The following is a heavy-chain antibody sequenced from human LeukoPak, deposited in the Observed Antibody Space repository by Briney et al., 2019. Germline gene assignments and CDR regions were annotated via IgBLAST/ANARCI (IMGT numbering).Heavy chain of an antibody. D-gene: IGHD5-24*01. V-gene: IGHV1-18*04. Sequence: PKASVKVSCKASGYTFTGYYMHWVRQAPGQGLEWMGWISAYNGNTNYAQKLQGRVTMTTDTSTSTAYMELRSLRSDDTAVYYCARSSRDGYNSGWFDPWGQGTLVTVSS. CDR3: ARSSRDGYNSGWFDP. J-gene: IGHJ5*02. CDR1: GYTFTGYY. CDR2: ISAYNGNT.